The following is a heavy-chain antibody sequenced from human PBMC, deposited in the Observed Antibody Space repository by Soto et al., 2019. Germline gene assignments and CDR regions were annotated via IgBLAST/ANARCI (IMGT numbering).Heavy chain of an antibody. CDR3: ASTDCTIGVCYIIGGN. V-gene: IGHV1-69*12. J-gene: IGHJ4*02. CDR1: GGTFSSYA. Sequence: QVQLVQSGAEVKKPGSSVKVSCKASGGTFSSYAISWVRQAPGQGLEWMGGIIPIFGTANYAQKFQGRVTITADESTSTAYMELSRSRSEDTAVYYCASTDCTIGVCYIIGGNWGQGTLVTVSS. D-gene: IGHD2-8*01. CDR2: IIPIFGTA.